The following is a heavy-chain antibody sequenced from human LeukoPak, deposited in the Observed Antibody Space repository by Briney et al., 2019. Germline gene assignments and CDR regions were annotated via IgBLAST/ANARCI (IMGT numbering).Heavy chain of an antibody. CDR2: IYPGDSDT. D-gene: IGHD3-10*01. J-gene: IGHJ4*02. V-gene: IGHV5-51*01. CDR1: GYSFTSYW. Sequence: GESLKISCKGSGYSFTSYWIGWVRQMPGKGLEWMGIIYPGDSDTRYSPSFQGQVTISADKSISTAYLQWSSLKASDTAMYYCAREPVWFGPGSGPGEHHFDYWGQGTLVTVSS. CDR3: AREPVWFGPGSGPGEHHFDY.